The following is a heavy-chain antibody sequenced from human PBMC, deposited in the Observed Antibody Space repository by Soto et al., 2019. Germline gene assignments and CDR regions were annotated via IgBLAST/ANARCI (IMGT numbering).Heavy chain of an antibody. Sequence: GASVKVSCKASGGTFSSYAISWVRQAPGQGLEWMGGIIPIFGTANYAQKFQGRVTITADESTSTAYMELSSLRSEDTAVYYCARVLRGFWSGYSLEYYYYGMDVWGQGTTVTVSS. CDR3: ARVLRGFWSGYSLEYYYYGMDV. V-gene: IGHV1-69*13. CDR2: IIPIFGTA. CDR1: GGTFSSYA. J-gene: IGHJ6*02. D-gene: IGHD3-3*01.